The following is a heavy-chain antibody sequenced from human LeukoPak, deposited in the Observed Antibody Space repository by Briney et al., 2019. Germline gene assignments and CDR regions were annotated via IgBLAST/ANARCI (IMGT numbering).Heavy chain of an antibody. CDR1: GFTFSSYA. V-gene: IGHV3-23*01. CDR2: ISGSGGST. D-gene: IGHD3-22*01. Sequence: PGGSLTLSCAASGFTFSSYAMSWVRQAPGKGLEWVSAISGSGGSTYYPDSVKGRFTISRDNAKNTLYLQMNSLRAEDTAVYYCAKPQYYYYSSGYFDYWGQGTLVTVSS. CDR3: AKPQYYYYSSGYFDY. J-gene: IGHJ4*02.